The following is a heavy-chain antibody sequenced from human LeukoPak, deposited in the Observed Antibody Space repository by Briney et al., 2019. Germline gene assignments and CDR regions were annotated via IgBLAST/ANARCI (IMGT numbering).Heavy chain of an antibody. D-gene: IGHD5-24*01. CDR1: GVSFSGYY. V-gene: IGHV4-34*01. CDR2: INHSGST. J-gene: IGHJ4*02. Sequence: SETLSLTCVVYGVSFSGYYWSWIRQPPGKGLEWIGEINHSGSTNYNPSLKSRVTISVDTSKNQFSLKLRSVTAADTAVHYCARTRWLQSLFDYWGQGTLVTVSS. CDR3: ARTRWLQSLFDY.